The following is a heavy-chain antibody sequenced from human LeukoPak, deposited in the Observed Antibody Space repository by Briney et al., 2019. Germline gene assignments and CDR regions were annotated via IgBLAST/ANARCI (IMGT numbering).Heavy chain of an antibody. D-gene: IGHD4-17*01. V-gene: IGHV4-34*01. CDR2: INHSGST. Sequence: SETLSLTCAVYGGSFSGYYWSWIRQPPGKGLEWIGEINHSGSTNYNPSLKSRVTISVDTSKNQFSLKLSSVTAADTAVYYCARSTVTTTRIDYWGQGTLVTVSS. CDR3: ARSTVTTTRIDY. J-gene: IGHJ4*02. CDR1: GGSFSGYY.